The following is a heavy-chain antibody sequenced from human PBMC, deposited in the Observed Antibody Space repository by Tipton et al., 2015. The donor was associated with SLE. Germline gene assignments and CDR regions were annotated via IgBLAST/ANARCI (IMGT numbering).Heavy chain of an antibody. CDR3: ARDSSGYSIFFDY. CDR1: GGSFSGYY. CDR2: INHSGST. V-gene: IGHV4-34*01. Sequence: TLSLTCAVHGGSFSGYYWSWIRQPPGKGLEWIGEINHSGSTNYNPSLKSRVTISVDTSKNQFSLKLSSVTAADTAVYYCARDSSGYSIFFDYWGQGTLATVSS. D-gene: IGHD3-22*01. J-gene: IGHJ4*02.